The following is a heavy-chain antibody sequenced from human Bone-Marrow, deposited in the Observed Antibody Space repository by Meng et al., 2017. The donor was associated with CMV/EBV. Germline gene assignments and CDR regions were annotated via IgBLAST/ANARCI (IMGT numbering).Heavy chain of an antibody. J-gene: IGHJ3*02. D-gene: IGHD2-2*01. V-gene: IGHV1-46*01. CDR1: GYTLTDYY. CDR3: ARDPVVVPAADDAFDI. CDR2: INPSGGST. Sequence: ASVKVSCKASGYTLTDYYMHWVRQAPGQGLEWMGWINPSGGSTSYAQKFQGRVTMTRDTSTSTVYMELSSLRSEDTAVYYCARDPVVVPAADDAFDIWGQGTMVT.